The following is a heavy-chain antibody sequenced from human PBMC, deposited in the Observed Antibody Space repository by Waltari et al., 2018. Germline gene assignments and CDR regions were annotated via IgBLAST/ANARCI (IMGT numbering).Heavy chain of an antibody. CDR1: GYTFTDFH. V-gene: IGHV1-2*02. CDR2: FNPKKGDL. D-gene: IGHD1-26*01. Sequence: VQSGSEVKKPGASVRVSCQASGYTFTDFHLHWFRQTPNQRFDWMVWFNPKKGDLGSAPKFLGRVNMSSDPSINTVYLDISGLRADDAAVYVCARNPGPIVGAPDLWGQGTLVTVFS. CDR3: ARNPGPIVGAPDL. J-gene: IGHJ5*02.